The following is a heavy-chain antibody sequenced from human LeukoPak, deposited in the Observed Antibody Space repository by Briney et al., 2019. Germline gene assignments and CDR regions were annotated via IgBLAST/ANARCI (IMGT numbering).Heavy chain of an antibody. V-gene: IGHV1-2*02. D-gene: IGHD1-14*01. CDR2: INPNSGGT. Sequence: GASVKVSCKASGYAFTGYYMHWVRQAPGQGLEWMGWINPNSGGTNYAQKFQGRVTMTRDTSISTAYMEPSRLRSDDTAVYYCASAELPESSWFDPWGQGTLVTVSS. CDR1: GYAFTGYY. CDR3: ASAELPESSWFDP. J-gene: IGHJ5*02.